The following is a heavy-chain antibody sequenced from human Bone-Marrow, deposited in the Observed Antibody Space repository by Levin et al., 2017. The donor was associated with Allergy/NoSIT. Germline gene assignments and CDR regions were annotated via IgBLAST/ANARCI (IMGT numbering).Heavy chain of an antibody. Sequence: GGSLRLSCAASGFTFSSYGMHWVRQAPGKGLEWVAVIWYDGSNKYYADSVKGRFTISRDNSKNTLYLRMNSLRAEDTAVYYCARVRFGGDWAKNWFDPWGQGTLVTVSS. D-gene: IGHD2-21*02. J-gene: IGHJ5*02. CDR1: GFTFSSYG. CDR2: IWYDGSNK. CDR3: ARVRFGGDWAKNWFDP. V-gene: IGHV3-33*01.